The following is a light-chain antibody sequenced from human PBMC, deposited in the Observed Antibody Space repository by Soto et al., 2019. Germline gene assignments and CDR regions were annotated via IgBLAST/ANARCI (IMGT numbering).Light chain of an antibody. Sequence: DIQMTQSPSSLSASVGDRVTITCRASQRIGTWLAWYQQKPGKAPKLLIYSASSLQTGVPSRFSGSGYGTDFTLTISSLQPEDFATYYCQQADSFPRTFGQGTRLEIK. V-gene: IGKV1-12*01. J-gene: IGKJ2*01. CDR2: SAS. CDR1: QRIGTW. CDR3: QQADSFPRT.